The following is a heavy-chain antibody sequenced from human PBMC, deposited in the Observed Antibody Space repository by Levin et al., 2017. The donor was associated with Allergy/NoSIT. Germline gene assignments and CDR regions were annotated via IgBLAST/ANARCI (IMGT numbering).Heavy chain of an antibody. CDR2: IKEDGSEK. D-gene: IGHD5-12*01. V-gene: IGHV3-7*01. CDR3: ARSLNGYDNFDY. Sequence: SCAASGFIFSRHWMGWVRQAPGKGPEWVANIKEDGSEKYYVDSVKGRFTISRDNAKNSLYLQMNSLRAEDTGVYYCARSLNGYDNFDYWGQGTLVTVSS. J-gene: IGHJ4*02. CDR1: GFIFSRHW.